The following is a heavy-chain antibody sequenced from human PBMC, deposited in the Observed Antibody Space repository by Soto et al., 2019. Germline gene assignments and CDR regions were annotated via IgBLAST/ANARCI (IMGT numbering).Heavy chain of an antibody. D-gene: IGHD3-22*01. CDR3: AKDRTITMIVVPHAFDI. V-gene: IGHV3-23*01. J-gene: IGHJ3*02. CDR2: ISGSGGLT. CDR1: GFTSSNYA. Sequence: GGSLRLSCAASGFTSSNYAMSWVRQAPGRGLEWVSGISGSGGLTYYADSVKGRFTISRDNSENMVYLQMNSLRAEDTAVYYCAKDRTITMIVVPHAFDIWGQGTMVTVSS.